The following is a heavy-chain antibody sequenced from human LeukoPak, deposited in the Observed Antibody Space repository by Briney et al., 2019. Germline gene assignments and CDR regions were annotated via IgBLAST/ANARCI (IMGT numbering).Heavy chain of an antibody. D-gene: IGHD5-12*01. CDR1: GGSFSGYY. CDR3: AREGSDSGYDFVGP. J-gene: IGHJ4*02. CDR2: INHSGST. Sequence: SETLSLTCAVYGGSFSGYYWSWIRQPPGKGLEWIGEINHSGSTNYNPFLKSRVTISVDTSKNQFSLKLSSVTAADTAVYYCAREGSDSGYDFVGPWGQGTLVTGSS. V-gene: IGHV4-34*01.